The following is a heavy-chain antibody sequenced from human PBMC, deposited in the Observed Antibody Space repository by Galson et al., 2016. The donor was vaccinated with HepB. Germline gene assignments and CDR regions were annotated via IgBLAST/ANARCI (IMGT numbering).Heavy chain of an antibody. V-gene: IGHV3-23*01. J-gene: IGHJ4*02. Sequence: SLRLSCAASGFTFSSYAMSWVRQAPGKGLEWVSAISISGGSTFYADSMKGRFTISRDNFNNTRFLQMNSLTVDDTAVYYCAKRFGGARSPYYSDYSGQGTLATVSP. D-gene: IGHD3-16*01. CDR2: ISISGGST. CDR3: AKRFGGARSPYYSDY. CDR1: GFTFSSYA.